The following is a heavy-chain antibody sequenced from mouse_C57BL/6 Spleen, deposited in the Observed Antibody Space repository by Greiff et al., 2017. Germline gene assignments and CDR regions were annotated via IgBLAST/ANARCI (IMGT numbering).Heavy chain of an antibody. CDR2: IYPGDGDT. V-gene: IGHV1-80*01. CDR3: ARYSTGSFDY. Sequence: QVHVKQSGAELVKPGASVKISCKASGYAFSSYWMNWVKQRPGKGLEWIGQIYPGDGDTNYNGKFKGKATLTADKSSSTAYMQLSSLTSEDSAVYFCARYSTGSFDYWGQGTTLTVSS. J-gene: IGHJ2*01. D-gene: IGHD4-1*02. CDR1: GYAFSSYW.